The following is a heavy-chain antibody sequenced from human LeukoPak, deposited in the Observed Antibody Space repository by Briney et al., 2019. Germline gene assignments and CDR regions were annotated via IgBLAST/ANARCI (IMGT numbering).Heavy chain of an antibody. CDR2: IYLSGST. V-gene: IGHV4-4*02. Sequence: PSETLSLTCTSSGGSISSRNWWGLVRQPPGNGLVWIGEIYLSGSTNYNPSLKSRVTISVDTSKNQFSLKLSSVTAADTAVYYCARQPLRYDSSGYSNWGQGTLVTVSS. CDR3: ARQPLRYDSSGYSN. CDR1: GGSISSRNW. J-gene: IGHJ4*02. D-gene: IGHD3-22*01.